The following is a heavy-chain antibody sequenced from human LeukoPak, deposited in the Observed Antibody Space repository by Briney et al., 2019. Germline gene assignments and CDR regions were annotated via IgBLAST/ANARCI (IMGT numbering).Heavy chain of an antibody. CDR2: IYPGDSDT. D-gene: IGHD3-22*01. CDR3: ARLLGSRYYYDSSGYLDY. Sequence: GESLKISCKGSGYSFTSYWIGWVRQMPGKGLEWMGIIYPGDSDTRYSPSFQGQVTISADKSISAAYLQWSSLKASDTAMYYCARLLGSRYYYDSSGYLDYWGQGTLVTVSS. V-gene: IGHV5-51*01. J-gene: IGHJ4*02. CDR1: GYSFTSYW.